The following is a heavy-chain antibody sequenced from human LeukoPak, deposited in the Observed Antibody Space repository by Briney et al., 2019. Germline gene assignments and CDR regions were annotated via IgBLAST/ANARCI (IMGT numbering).Heavy chain of an antibody. CDR3: ARDLYRTKYNSDAFDI. CDR1: GGSISSSNW. J-gene: IGHJ3*02. Sequence: SETLSLTCAVSGGSISSSNWWSWVRQPPGKGLEWIGEIYHSGGTNYNPSLKSRVTISVDKSNNQFSLKLSSVTAADTAVYYCARDLYRTKYNSDAFDIWGQGTMVTVSS. V-gene: IGHV4-4*02. CDR2: IYHSGGT. D-gene: IGHD1-1*01.